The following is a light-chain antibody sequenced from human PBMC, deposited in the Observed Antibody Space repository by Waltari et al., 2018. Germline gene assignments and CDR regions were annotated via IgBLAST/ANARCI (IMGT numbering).Light chain of an antibody. V-gene: IGLV2-14*01. CDR2: EVS. CDR3: SSYTTSSAPGV. Sequence: QSALTQPASVSGSPGQSITISCSGTYCDVGAYDFVSWYQQHPGKAPHLIIYEVSNRPSGISNRFSASKSGNTASLTISGLQAEDEADYYCSSYTTSSAPGVFGTGTRVTVL. J-gene: IGLJ1*01. CDR1: YCDVGAYDF.